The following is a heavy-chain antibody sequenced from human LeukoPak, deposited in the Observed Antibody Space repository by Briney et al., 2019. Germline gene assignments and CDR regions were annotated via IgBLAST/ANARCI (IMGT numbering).Heavy chain of an antibody. D-gene: IGHD6-19*01. J-gene: IGHJ5*02. V-gene: IGHV1-2*02. CDR3: ARDPFKGYSSGWNWFDP. CDR2: INPNSGGT. Sequence: GASVKVSCKASGYTFTGYYMHWVRQAPGQGLEWMGWINPNSGGTNYAQKFQGRVTMTRDTSISTAYMELSRLRSDDTAVYYCARDPFKGYSSGWNWFDPWGQGTLVTVSS. CDR1: GYTFTGYY.